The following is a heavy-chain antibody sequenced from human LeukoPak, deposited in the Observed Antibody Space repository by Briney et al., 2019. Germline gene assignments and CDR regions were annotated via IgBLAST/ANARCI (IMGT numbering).Heavy chain of an antibody. V-gene: IGHV1-69*06. CDR2: FIPIFGTA. J-gene: IGHJ3*02. CDR3: ARGVYYDILTGYYDGVDAFDI. D-gene: IGHD3-9*01. CDR1: GGPFRSYA. Sequence: ASVKVSFTASGGPFRSYAISWVRQAPGQGLGWMGGFIPIFGTANYSQKFPGRVTITADKATSTAYMELRSLRSDDTAVYYCARGVYYDILTGYYDGVDAFDIWGQGTMVTVS.